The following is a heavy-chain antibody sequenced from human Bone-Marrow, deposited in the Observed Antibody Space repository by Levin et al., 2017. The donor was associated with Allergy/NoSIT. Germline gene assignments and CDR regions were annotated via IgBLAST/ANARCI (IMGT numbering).Heavy chain of an antibody. V-gene: IGHV3-21*01. CDR1: GFTFSSYS. CDR2: ISSSSSYI. J-gene: IGHJ5*02. CDR3: AAAAGTIFSWFDP. Sequence: KAGGSLRLSCAASGFTFSSYSMNWVRQAPGKGLEWVSSISSSSSYIYYADSVKGRFTISRDNAKNSLYLQMNSLRAEDTAVYYCAAAAGTIFSWFDPWGQGTLVTVSS. D-gene: IGHD6-13*01.